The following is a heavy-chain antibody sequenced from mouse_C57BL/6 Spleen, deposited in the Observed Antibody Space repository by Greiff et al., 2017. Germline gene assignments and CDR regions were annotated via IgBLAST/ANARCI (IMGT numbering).Heavy chain of an antibody. CDR1: GFTFSSYG. CDR3: ARDGSSYGYFDV. V-gene: IGHV5-6*01. CDR2: ISSGGSYT. Sequence: EVKLEESGGDLVKPGGSLKLSCAASGFTFSSYGMSWVRQTPDKRLEWVATISSGGSYTYYPDSVKGRFTISRDNAKNTLYLQMSSLKSEDTAMYYCARDGSSYGYFDVWGTGTTVTVSS. J-gene: IGHJ1*03. D-gene: IGHD1-1*01.